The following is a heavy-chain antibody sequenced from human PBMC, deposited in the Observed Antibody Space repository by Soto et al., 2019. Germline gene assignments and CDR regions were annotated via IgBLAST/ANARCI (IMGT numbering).Heavy chain of an antibody. CDR2: EHYRSKWHD. CDR3: ARAGGDWGNSDVALDI. CDR1: GDSVFSNSAA. V-gene: IGHV6-1*01. Sequence: SQALSLTCAMSGDSVFSNSAAWNWIRQSPSRGLEWLGREHYRSKWHDEYAVSVQGRVTINRDKSKRNFSLQLNSVIPEDTTVYYCARAGGDWGNSDVALDIWGKGLMATVS. D-gene: IGHD2-21*02. J-gene: IGHJ3*02.